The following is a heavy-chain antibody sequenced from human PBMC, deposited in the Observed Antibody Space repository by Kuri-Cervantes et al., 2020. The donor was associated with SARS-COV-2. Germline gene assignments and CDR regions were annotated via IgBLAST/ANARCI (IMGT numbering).Heavy chain of an antibody. CDR1: DDSMSNGDYH. D-gene: IGHD1-26*01. Sequence: SCTVSDDSMSNGDYHWSWIRQPPGKGLEWIGYIYHSGSTHYNPSLKSRVTMSLDRSKNQFSLKLSSPTAADTAVYYCARGGVGATQDCSFDYWGQGTLVTVSS. J-gene: IGHJ4*02. CDR2: IYHSGST. CDR3: ARGGVGATQDCSFDY. V-gene: IGHV4-30-2*01.